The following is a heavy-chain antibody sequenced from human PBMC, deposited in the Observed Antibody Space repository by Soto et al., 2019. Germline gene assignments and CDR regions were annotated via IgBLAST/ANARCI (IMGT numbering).Heavy chain of an antibody. CDR3: AQRGGSGYYGAFDY. CDR2: VSDSGGTT. J-gene: IGHJ4*02. V-gene: IGHV3-23*01. Sequence: GGSLRLSCAASGFTFSTYAMSWVRQAPGKGLEWVSGVSDSGGTTYYADSVKGRFTISRDNSKNTLYLQMNSLRGEDTAVYYCAQRGGSGYYGAFDYWGQGTLVTVSS. CDR1: GFTFSTYA. D-gene: IGHD3-22*01.